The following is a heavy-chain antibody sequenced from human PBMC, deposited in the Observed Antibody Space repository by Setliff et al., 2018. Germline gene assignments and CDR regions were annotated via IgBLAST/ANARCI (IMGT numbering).Heavy chain of an antibody. CDR1: GGSISSSSYY. Sequence: SETLSLTCTVSGGSISSSSYYWGWIRQPPGKGLEWIGSIYYSGSTYYNPSLKSRVTISVDTSKNQFSLKPSSVTAADTAVYYCARDTYSGSYWINWFDPWGQGTLVTAPQ. V-gene: IGHV4-39*07. CDR2: IYYSGST. CDR3: ARDTYSGSYWINWFDP. D-gene: IGHD1-26*01. J-gene: IGHJ5*02.